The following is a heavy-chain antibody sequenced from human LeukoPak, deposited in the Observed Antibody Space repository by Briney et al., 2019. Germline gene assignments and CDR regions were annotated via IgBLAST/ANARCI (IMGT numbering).Heavy chain of an antibody. V-gene: IGHV4-34*01. CDR2: INHSGST. Sequence: PSETLSLTCAVYGGSFSGYYWSWIRQPPGKGLEWIGEINHSGSTNYNPSLKSRVTISVDTSKNQFSLKLSSVTAADTAVYYCASYSGDTYYFDYWGQGTLVTVSS. CDR3: ASYSGDTYYFDY. D-gene: IGHD1-26*01. CDR1: GGSFSGYY. J-gene: IGHJ4*02.